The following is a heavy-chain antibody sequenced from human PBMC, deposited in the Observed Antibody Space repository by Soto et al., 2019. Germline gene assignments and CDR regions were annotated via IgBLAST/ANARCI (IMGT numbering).Heavy chain of an antibody. J-gene: IGHJ6*02. CDR1: GYTFSSYG. CDR3: ARVYGDNAYYGVDV. D-gene: IGHD4-17*01. Sequence: QVQLVQTGAEVKKPGASVKVSCEASGYTFSSYGITWVRQAPGQGLEWMGWIRAYNDNTDYEQKFRGRVTMTTDTSTRTAYLELRSLRSDDTAVYYCARVYGDNAYYGVDVWGQGTTVTVSS. CDR2: IRAYNDNT. V-gene: IGHV1-18*04.